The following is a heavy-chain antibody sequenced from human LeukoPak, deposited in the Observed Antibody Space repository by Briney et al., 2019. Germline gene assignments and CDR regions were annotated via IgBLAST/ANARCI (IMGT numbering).Heavy chain of an antibody. D-gene: IGHD6-13*01. V-gene: IGHV1-3*04. CDR3: ARDGEDSSSFDVLRVYYFDY. CDR2: INTGNGNT. J-gene: IGHJ4*02. CDR1: GYTFTSYA. Sequence: ASVKVSCKASGYTFTSYAMHWVRQAPGQRLEWMGWINTGNGNTKYSQEFQGRVTITRDTSANTAYMELSSLRADDTAVYYCARDGEDSSSFDVLRVYYFDYWGQGTLVTVSS.